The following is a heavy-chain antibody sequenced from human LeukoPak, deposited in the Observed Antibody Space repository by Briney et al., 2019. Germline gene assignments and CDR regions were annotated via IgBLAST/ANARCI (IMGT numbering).Heavy chain of an antibody. J-gene: IGHJ4*02. D-gene: IGHD4-17*01. CDR1: GFSFSRYS. CDR2: ISSSSSTI. CDR3: ARISDTVTTPFDY. V-gene: IGHV3-48*01. Sequence: GGSLRLSCAASGFSFSRYSMNWVRQAPGKGLEWLSYISSSSSTIYYADSVKGRFTISRDNAKNSPYLQMNSLRAEDTAVYYCARISDTVTTPFDYWGQGTLVTVSS.